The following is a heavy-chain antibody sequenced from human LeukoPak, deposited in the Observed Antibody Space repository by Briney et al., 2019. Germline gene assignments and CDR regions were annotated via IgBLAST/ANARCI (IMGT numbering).Heavy chain of an antibody. V-gene: IGHV3-64D*06. CDR2: ISSNGDNT. CDR3: VRGTGY. J-gene: IGHJ4*02. Sequence: GGSLRLSCSVSGFTFSTYVMHWVRQAPGKGLEYVSAISSNGDNTYYADSVKGRFTTSRDNSKNTLYLQMSSLRADDTAVYYCVRGTGYWGRGTLVTVSS. CDR1: GFTFSTYV.